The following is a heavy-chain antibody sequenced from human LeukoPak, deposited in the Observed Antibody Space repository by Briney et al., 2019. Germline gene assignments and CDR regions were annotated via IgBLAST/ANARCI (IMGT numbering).Heavy chain of an antibody. CDR2: IYPSGSP. V-gene: IGHV4-38-2*02. Sequence: SETLSHTCTVSGYSISSGYHWGWIRQPPGKGLEWIGSIYPSGSPSYNPSLKSRLTISMDTSKNQFSLKLSSVTAADTAVYYCARVGLQYVLDYWGQGTLVTVSS. CDR1: GYSISSGYH. CDR3: ARVGLQYVLDY. J-gene: IGHJ4*02. D-gene: IGHD3-10*01.